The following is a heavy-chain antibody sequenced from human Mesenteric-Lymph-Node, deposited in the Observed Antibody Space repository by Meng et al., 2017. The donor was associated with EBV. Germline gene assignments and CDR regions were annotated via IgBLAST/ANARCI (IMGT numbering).Heavy chain of an antibody. CDR1: GGSFSGYY. J-gene: IGHJ4*02. Sequence: QGQLRACGAGLLKPSGTLSLTCAVYGGSFSGYYWSWIRQPPGKGLEWIGEINHSGSTNYNPSLKSRVTISVDTSKNQFSLKLSSVTAADTAVYYCARFGAILRGFNYWGQGTLVTVSS. CDR3: ARFGAILRGFNY. CDR2: INHSGST. D-gene: IGHD3-10*01. V-gene: IGHV4-34*01.